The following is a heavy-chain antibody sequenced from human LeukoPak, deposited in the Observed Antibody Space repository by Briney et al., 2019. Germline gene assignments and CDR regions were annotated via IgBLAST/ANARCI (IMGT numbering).Heavy chain of an antibody. Sequence: SETLSLTCTVSGGSINGGNYYWGWIRQPPGKGLEWIGSIYYSGSTYYNPSLKSRVTISVDTSKNQFSLKLSSVTAADTAVYYCARVLGDYYYYYYMNVWGKGTTVTVSS. D-gene: IGHD6-13*01. V-gene: IGHV4-39*07. CDR3: ARVLGDYYYYYYMNV. CDR2: IYYSGST. CDR1: GGSINGGNYY. J-gene: IGHJ6*03.